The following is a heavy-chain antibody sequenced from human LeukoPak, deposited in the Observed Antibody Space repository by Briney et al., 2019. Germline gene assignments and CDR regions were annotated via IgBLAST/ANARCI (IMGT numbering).Heavy chain of an antibody. Sequence: ASVKVSCKASGGTFSSYAISWVRQAPGQGLEWMGGIIPIFGTANYAQKFQGRFTITADKSTSTAYMELSILRSEDTAVYYCARDPAYYGSGSYGARGFDYWGQGTLVTVSS. D-gene: IGHD3-10*01. CDR2: IIPIFGTA. CDR3: ARDPAYYGSGSYGARGFDY. J-gene: IGHJ4*02. V-gene: IGHV1-69*06. CDR1: GGTFSSYA.